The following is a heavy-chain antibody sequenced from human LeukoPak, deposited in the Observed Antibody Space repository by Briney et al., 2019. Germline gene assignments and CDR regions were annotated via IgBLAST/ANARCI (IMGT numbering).Heavy chain of an antibody. CDR3: AKDMAPYGGKESYGMDV. J-gene: IGHJ6*02. CDR1: GFTFDDYA. V-gene: IGHV3-9*01. Sequence: GGSLRLSCAASGFTFDDYAMHWVRQAPGEGLEWVSGISWNSGSIGYADSVKGRFTISRDNAKNSLYLQMNSLRAEDTALYYCAKDMAPYGGKESYGMDVWGQGTTVTVSS. CDR2: ISWNSGSI. D-gene: IGHD4-23*01.